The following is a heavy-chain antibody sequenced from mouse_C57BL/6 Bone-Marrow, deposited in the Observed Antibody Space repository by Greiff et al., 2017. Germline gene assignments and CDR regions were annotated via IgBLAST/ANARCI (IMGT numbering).Heavy chain of an antibody. V-gene: IGHV5-4*01. CDR1: GFTFSSYA. CDR2: ISDGGSYT. D-gene: IGHD2-5*01. CDR3: ASPYSNYVDYYAMDY. Sequence: VQLQQSGGGLVKPGGSLKLSCAASGFTFSSYAMSWVRQTPEKRLEWVATISDGGSYTYYPDNVKGRFTISRDNAKNNLYLQMSHLKSEDTAMYYCASPYSNYVDYYAMDYWGQGTSVTVSS. J-gene: IGHJ4*01.